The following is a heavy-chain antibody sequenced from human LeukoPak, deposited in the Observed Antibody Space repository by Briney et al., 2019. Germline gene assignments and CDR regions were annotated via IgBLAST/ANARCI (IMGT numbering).Heavy chain of an antibody. V-gene: IGHV4-38-2*01. J-gene: IGHJ6*03. Sequence: SETLSLTCVVSGFSISNGYYWVWIRQPPGRGLEWIGSLYHGDSAYYNTSLRSRVSMSVDMSKNQFSLTLSFVTAADTAVYYCARQHDSYYYYYIDVWGSGTTVTVSS. CDR3: ARQHDSYYYYYIDV. CDR2: LYHGDSA. CDR1: GFSISNGYY.